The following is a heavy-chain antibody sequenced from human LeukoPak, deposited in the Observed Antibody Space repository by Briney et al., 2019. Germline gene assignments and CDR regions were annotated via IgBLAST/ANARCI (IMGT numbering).Heavy chain of an antibody. CDR2: ISGSGGST. Sequence: GGSLRLSCAASGFTFSSYAMSWVRQAPGKGLEWVSAISGSGGSTYYAGSVKGRFTISRGNAKNSLYLQMNSLRAEDTAVYYCARDGRYSPYGMDVWGQGTTVTVSS. D-gene: IGHD6-13*01. J-gene: IGHJ6*02. CDR1: GFTFSSYA. CDR3: ARDGRYSPYGMDV. V-gene: IGHV3-23*01.